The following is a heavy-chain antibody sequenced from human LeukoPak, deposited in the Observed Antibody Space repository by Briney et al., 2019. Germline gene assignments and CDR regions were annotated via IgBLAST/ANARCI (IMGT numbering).Heavy chain of an antibody. D-gene: IGHD3-22*01. CDR2: MNPNSGNT. V-gene: IGHV1-18*01. CDR3: ARWGRSGYSGDY. Sequence: ASVKVSCKASGYSFTSYGISWVRQAPGQGLEWMGWMNPNSGNTGYAQKLQGRVTMTTDTSTSTAYMELRSLRSDDTAVYYCARWGRSGYSGDYWGQGTLVTVSS. J-gene: IGHJ4*02. CDR1: GYSFTSYG.